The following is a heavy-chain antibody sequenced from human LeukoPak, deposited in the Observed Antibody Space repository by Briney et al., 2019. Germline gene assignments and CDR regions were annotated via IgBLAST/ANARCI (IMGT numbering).Heavy chain of an antibody. D-gene: IGHD3-22*01. J-gene: IGHJ4*02. CDR1: GYSISSGYY. Sequence: PSETLSLTCAVSGYSISSGYYWGWIRQPPGKGLEWIGSIYHSGSTYYNPSLKSRVTISVDTSKNQFSLKLSSVTAADTAVYYCARGREYYDSGDFDYWGQGTLVTVSS. V-gene: IGHV4-38-2*01. CDR2: IYHSGST. CDR3: ARGREYYDSGDFDY.